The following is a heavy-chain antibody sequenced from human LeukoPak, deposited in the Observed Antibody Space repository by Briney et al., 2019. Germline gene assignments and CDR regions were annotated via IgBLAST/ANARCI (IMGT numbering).Heavy chain of an antibody. CDR2: ISSSSSYI. D-gene: IGHD5-24*01. Sequence: GGSLRLSCAASGFTFSSYSINWVRQAPGQGLEWVSSISSSSSYIYYADSVKGRFSISRDNAKNSLYLQMNSLRAEDTAVYYCAQLNTNWFDPWGQGTLVTVSS. J-gene: IGHJ5*02. V-gene: IGHV3-21*01. CDR3: AQLNTNWFDP. CDR1: GFTFSSYS.